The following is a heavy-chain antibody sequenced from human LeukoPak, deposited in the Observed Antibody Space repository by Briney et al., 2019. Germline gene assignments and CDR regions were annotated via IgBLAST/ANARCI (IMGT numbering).Heavy chain of an antibody. CDR2: ISAYNGNT. D-gene: IGHD4-17*01. J-gene: IGHJ4*02. V-gene: IGHV1-18*01. CDR1: GYTFTSYG. CDR3: ARDKRNRNTVTDN. Sequence: ASVKVSCRASGYTFTSYGISWVRQAPGQGLAWMGWISAYNGNTNYAQKLQGRVTMTTDTSTSTAYMELRSLRSDDTAVYYCARDKRNRNTVTDNWGQGTLVTVSS.